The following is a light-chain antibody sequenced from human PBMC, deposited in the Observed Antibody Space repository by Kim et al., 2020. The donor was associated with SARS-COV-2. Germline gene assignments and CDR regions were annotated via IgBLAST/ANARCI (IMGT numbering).Light chain of an antibody. CDR1: QSVSGN. V-gene: IGKV3-15*01. J-gene: IGKJ2*01. Sequence: VSPGERATLTCRASQSVSGNLAWYQQKPGQAPRLLIYCASTRATGIPARFSGSGSGTEFTLTISSLQSEDFAVYYCQQYNNWPPHTFGQGTKLEI. CDR3: QQYNNWPPHT. CDR2: CAS.